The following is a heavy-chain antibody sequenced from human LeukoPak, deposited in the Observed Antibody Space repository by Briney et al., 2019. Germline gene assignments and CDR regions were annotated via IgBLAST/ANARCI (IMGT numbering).Heavy chain of an antibody. V-gene: IGHV4-34*01. D-gene: IGHD6-19*01. CDR2: INHSGST. J-gene: IGHJ5*02. CDR1: GGSFSGYY. Sequence: SETLSLTCAVYGGSFSGYYWSWIRQPPGKGLEWIGEINHSGSTNYNPSLKSRVTISVDTSKNQFSLRLSSVTAADTAVYYCARAPAGTGWFDPWGQGTLVTVSS. CDR3: ARAPAGTGWFDP.